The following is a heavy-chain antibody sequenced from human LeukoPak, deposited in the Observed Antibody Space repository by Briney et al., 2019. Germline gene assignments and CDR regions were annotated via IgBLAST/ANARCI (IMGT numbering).Heavy chain of an antibody. J-gene: IGHJ6*02. CDR3: ARDRGVPLYYYYGMDV. CDR2: ISSSSYI. Sequence: GGSLRLSCAASGFTFSSYSMNWVRQAPGKGLEWVSSISSSSYIYYADSVKGRFTISRDNAKNSLYLQMNSLRAEDTAVYYCARDRGVPLYYYYGMDVWGQGTTVTVSS. CDR1: GFTFSSYS. D-gene: IGHD3-10*01. V-gene: IGHV3-21*01.